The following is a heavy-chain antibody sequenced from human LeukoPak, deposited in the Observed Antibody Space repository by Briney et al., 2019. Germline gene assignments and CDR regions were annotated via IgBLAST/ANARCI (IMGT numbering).Heavy chain of an antibody. CDR1: GGSFSGYY. CDR3: ARVPYASGSYFRVIRNYFDY. V-gene: IGHV4-34*01. Sequence: SETLSLTCAVYGGSFSGYYWSWIRQPPGKGLEWIGEINHSGSTNYNPSLKSRLTISVDTSKNQFSLKLSSVTAADTAVYYCARVPYASGSYFRVIRNYFDYWGQGTLVTVSS. D-gene: IGHD3-10*01. J-gene: IGHJ4*02. CDR2: INHSGST.